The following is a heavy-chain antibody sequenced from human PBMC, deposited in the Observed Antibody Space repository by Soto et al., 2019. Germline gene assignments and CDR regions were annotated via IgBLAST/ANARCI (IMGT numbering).Heavy chain of an antibody. CDR3: EAEMTFRKLSVV. CDR1: GDTDTNYV. J-gene: IGHJ6*01. Sequence: QVQLVQSGAEVKKHGSSVKVSCKASGDTDTNYVISWVRQAPGQGLEWMGGIFPKFGTTYSAQKLQDRLTITADESTSTVYMHMSSLRLADTAVYYCEAEMTFRKLSVVWGQGTTVTVSS. D-gene: IGHD3-16*02. CDR2: IFPKFGTT. V-gene: IGHV1-69*01.